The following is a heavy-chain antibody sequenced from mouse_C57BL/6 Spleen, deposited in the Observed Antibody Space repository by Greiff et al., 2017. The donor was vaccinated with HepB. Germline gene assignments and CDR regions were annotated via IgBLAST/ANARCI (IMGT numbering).Heavy chain of an antibody. CDR1: GYTFTDYY. CDR3: ARDYDGYYFYAMDY. V-gene: IGHV1-76*01. Sequence: VQLQQSGAELVRPGASVKLSCKASGYTFTDYYINWVKQRPGQGLEWIARIYPGSGNTYYNEKFKGKATLTAEKSSSTAYMQLSSLTSEDSAVYFCARDYDGYYFYAMDYWGQGTSVTVSS. CDR2: IYPGSGNT. J-gene: IGHJ4*01. D-gene: IGHD2-3*01.